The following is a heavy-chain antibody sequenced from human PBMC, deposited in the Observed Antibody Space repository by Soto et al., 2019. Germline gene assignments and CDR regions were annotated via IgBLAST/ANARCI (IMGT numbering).Heavy chain of an antibody. J-gene: IGHJ6*02. CDR3: ARGHRGGQQLDQYYHYYGMDV. V-gene: IGHV1-2*04. CDR2: INPNSGGT. D-gene: IGHD6-13*01. CDR1: GYTFTDYY. Sequence: QVQLVQSGAEVKKPGASVKVSCRASGYTFTDYYMHWVRQAPGQGLEWMGWINPNSGGTNYAQKFQGWVNMTRDTSISTAYMELSRPRSDETAVYYCARGHRGGQQLDQYYHYYGMDVWGQGTTVTVSS.